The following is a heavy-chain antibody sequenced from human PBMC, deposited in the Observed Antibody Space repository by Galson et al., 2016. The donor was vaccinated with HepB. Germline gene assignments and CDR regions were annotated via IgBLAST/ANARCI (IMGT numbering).Heavy chain of an antibody. Sequence: SVKVSCKASGDTFSNFAISWVRQAPGQGLEWMGGIIPIFGTTNYAQKFQGRVTITADESTRTVYLELSSLRSEDTAMYYCAREEGYSGSLDYWGQGTLVTVSS. D-gene: IGHD1-26*01. V-gene: IGHV1-69*13. CDR3: AREEGYSGSLDY. J-gene: IGHJ4*02. CDR1: GDTFSNFA. CDR2: IIPIFGTT.